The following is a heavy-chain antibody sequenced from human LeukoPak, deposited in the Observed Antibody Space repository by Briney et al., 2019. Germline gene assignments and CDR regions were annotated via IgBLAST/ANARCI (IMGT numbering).Heavy chain of an antibody. D-gene: IGHD3-3*01. V-gene: IGHV1-8*03. Sequence: GASVKVSCKASGYTFTSYDINWVRQATGQGLEWMGWMNPNSGNTGYAQKFQGRVTITRNTSISTAYMELSSLRSEDTAVYYCARGGYDFWSGHRGWFDPWGQGTLVTVSS. J-gene: IGHJ5*02. CDR3: ARGGYDFWSGHRGWFDP. CDR1: GYTFTSYD. CDR2: MNPNSGNT.